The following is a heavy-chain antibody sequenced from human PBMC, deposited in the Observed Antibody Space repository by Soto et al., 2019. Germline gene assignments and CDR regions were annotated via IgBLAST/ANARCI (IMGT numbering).Heavy chain of an antibody. Sequence: GGSLRLSCAASGSTFSSYGMHWVRQAPGKGLEWVAVISYDGSNKYYADSVKGRFTISRDNSKNTLYLQMNSLRAEDTAVYYCAKDLHTAAAGTDYYYYGMDVWGQGTTVTVSS. CDR2: ISYDGSNK. J-gene: IGHJ6*02. V-gene: IGHV3-30*18. CDR3: AKDLHTAAAGTDYYYYGMDV. D-gene: IGHD6-13*01. CDR1: GSTFSSYG.